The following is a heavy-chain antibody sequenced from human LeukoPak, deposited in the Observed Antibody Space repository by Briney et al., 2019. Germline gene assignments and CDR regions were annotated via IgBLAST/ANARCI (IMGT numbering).Heavy chain of an antibody. J-gene: IGHJ4*02. Sequence: GGSLRLSCAASGFTFSSYSMNWVRQAPGKGLEWVSSISSSSYIYYADSVKGRFTISRDNAKSSLYLQMNSLRAEDTAVYYCARARTSSGWYSFDYWGQGTLVTVSS. CDR3: ARARTSSGWYSFDY. CDR2: ISSSSYI. D-gene: IGHD6-19*01. V-gene: IGHV3-21*01. CDR1: GFTFSSYS.